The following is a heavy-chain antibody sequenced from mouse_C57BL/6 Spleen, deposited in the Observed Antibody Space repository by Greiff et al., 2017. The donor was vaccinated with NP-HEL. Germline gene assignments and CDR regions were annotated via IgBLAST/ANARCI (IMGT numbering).Heavy chain of an antibody. D-gene: IGHD1-1*01. CDR2: IRNKANGYTT. CDR1: GFTFTDYY. V-gene: IGHV7-3*01. J-gene: IGHJ4*01. CDR3: AMSASYGSSSYYAMDY. Sequence: EVKLMESGGGLVQPGGSLSLSCAASGFTFTDYYMSWVRQPPGKALEWLGFIRNKANGYTTEYSASVKGRFTISRDNSQSILYLQMNALRAEDSATYYCAMSASYGSSSYYAMDYWGQGTSVTVSS.